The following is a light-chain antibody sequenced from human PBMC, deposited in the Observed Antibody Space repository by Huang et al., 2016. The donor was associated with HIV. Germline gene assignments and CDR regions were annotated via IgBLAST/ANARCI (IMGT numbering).Light chain of an antibody. J-gene: IGKJ4*01. CDR2: GSS. CDR1: QSVFFSSTNKNH. V-gene: IGKV4-1*01. CDR3: QQYADIPT. Sequence: DIVMTQSPDSLAVSLGERATINCKSSQSVFFSSTNKNHLAWYQQKPGQPPRLLIYGSSTRASGVPDRLSGSGSETDFTLTINRLQDEDVAVYHCQQYADIPTFGGGTKVEIK.